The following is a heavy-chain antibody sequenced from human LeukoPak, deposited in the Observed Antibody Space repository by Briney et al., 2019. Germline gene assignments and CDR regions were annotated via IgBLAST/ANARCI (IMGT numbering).Heavy chain of an antibody. CDR2: IRCGGSGT. J-gene: IGHJ3*02. D-gene: IGHD3-22*01. Sequence: PGGSLRLSCAPSGFTFSSYAMSWVRQAPGKGLEWVAVIRCGGSGTYYADSVRGRFTISRDNSKNTVYLHMNSLRAEDTAIYYCAKAVGSSGYFSRRAFDIWGQGTMVTVSS. CDR1: GFTFSSYA. CDR3: AKAVGSSGYFSRRAFDI. V-gene: IGHV3-23*01.